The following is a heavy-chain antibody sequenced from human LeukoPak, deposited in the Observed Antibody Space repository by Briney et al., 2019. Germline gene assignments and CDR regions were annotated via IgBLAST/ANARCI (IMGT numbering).Heavy chain of an antibody. CDR2: INPNSGGT. J-gene: IGHJ3*02. Sequence: ASVKVSCKASGYTFTGYYMHWVRQAPGQGLEWMGWINPNSGGTNYAQKFQGRVTMTRNTSISTAYMELSSLRSEDTAVYYCARGHLPRYYSDTPVAFDIWGQGTMVTVSS. D-gene: IGHD3-22*01. V-gene: IGHV1-2*02. CDR3: ARGHLPRYYSDTPVAFDI. CDR1: GYTFTGYY.